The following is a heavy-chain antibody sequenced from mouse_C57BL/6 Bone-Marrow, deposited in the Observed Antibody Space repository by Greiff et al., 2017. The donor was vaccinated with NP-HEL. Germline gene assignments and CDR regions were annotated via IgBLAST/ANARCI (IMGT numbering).Heavy chain of an antibody. J-gene: IGHJ1*03. CDR1: GFTFSSYG. Sequence: EVQVVESGGDLVKPGGSLKLSCAASGFTFSSYGMSWVRQTPDKRLEWVATISSGGSYTYYPDSVKGRVTISRDNAKNTLYLQMSSLKSEDTAMYYCARVYWYFDVWGTGTTVTVSS. CDR3: ARVYWYFDV. CDR2: ISSGGSYT. V-gene: IGHV5-6*01.